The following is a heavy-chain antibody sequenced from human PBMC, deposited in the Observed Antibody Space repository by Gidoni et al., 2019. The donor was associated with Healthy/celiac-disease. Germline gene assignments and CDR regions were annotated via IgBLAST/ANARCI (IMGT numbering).Heavy chain of an antibody. D-gene: IGHD2-21*02. CDR1: GYTFTSYG. CDR3: ARDLLIPYCGGDCYSGGDY. CDR2: ISAYNGNT. Sequence: QVQLVQSGAEVKKPGSSVKVSCKASGYTFTSYGISGVRQAPGQGLEWMGWISAYNGNTNYAQKLQGRVTMTTDTSTSTAYMELRSLRSDDTAVYYCARDLLIPYCGGDCYSGGDYWGQGTLVTVSS. J-gene: IGHJ4*02. V-gene: IGHV1-18*01.